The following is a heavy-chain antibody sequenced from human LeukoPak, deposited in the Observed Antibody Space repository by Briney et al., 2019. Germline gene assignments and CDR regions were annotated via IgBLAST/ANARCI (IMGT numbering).Heavy chain of an antibody. V-gene: IGHV5-51*01. CDR1: GYSFTTSW. CDR2: IYPDDSDT. CDR3: ATLASQKCAMDV. Sequence: GESLKISCKGSGYSFTTSWHAWGRQMPGKGLELVGLIYPDDSDTRYSPSFQGQVFISADTSFTTAYIQCGRLRASDSAPYYRATLASQKCAMDVWRQGSTATVS. J-gene: IGHJ6*01.